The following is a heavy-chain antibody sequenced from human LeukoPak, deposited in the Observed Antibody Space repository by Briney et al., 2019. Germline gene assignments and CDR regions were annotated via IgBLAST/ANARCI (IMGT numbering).Heavy chain of an antibody. CDR3: ARPTPITMNRPGAFDI. Sequence: SETLSLTCTVSGGSISSSSYYWGWIRQPPGKGLEWIGSIYYSGSTYYNPSLKSRVTISVDTSKNQFSLKLSSVTAADTAVYYCARPTPITMNRPGAFDIWGQGTMVTVSS. D-gene: IGHD3-22*01. CDR2: IYYSGST. CDR1: GGSISSSSYY. J-gene: IGHJ3*02. V-gene: IGHV4-39*01.